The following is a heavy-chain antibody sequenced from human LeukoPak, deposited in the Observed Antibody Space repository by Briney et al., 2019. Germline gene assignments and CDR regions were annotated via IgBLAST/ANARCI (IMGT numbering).Heavy chain of an antibody. CDR1: GGSISSYY. V-gene: IGHV4-59*01. CDR2: IYYSGNT. D-gene: IGHD3-22*01. CDR3: ARSKDSSGYLKTFF. J-gene: IGHJ4*02. Sequence: SETLSLTCTVSGGSISSYYWSWIRQPPGKGLEWIGYIYYSGNTNCNPSLKSRVTISVDTSKNQFSLKLSSVTAADTAVYYCARSKDSSGYLKTFFWGQGTLVTVSS.